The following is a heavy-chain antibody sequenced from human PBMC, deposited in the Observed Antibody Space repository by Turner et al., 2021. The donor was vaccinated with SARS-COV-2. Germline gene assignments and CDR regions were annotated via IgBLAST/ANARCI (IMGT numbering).Heavy chain of an antibody. Sequence: QVQLVQSGAEVKKPGASVKVSCKVSGYTLIELSMTWVRQAPGKGLEWMGCFDPEDGETISAQKFQGRVTMTEDTSTDTAYMELSSLRSEDTAVYYCATGYAYCGGDCSIHYWGQGTLVTVSS. J-gene: IGHJ4*02. V-gene: IGHV1-24*01. CDR3: ATGYAYCGGDCSIHY. CDR1: GYTLIELS. CDR2: FDPEDGET. D-gene: IGHD2-21*02.